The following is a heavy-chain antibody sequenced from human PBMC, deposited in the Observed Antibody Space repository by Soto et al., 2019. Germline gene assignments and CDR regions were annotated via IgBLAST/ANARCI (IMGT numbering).Heavy chain of an antibody. Sequence: QVQLQESGPGLLKPSQTLSLTCNVSNGYINSGGFYWSWIRQHPGKGLEWIGYIFHSGSTLYNPSLTSRVSLSADTSKNQLPLNLTSVTVADTAVYYCARGGIAGHWFDPWGQGILVTVSS. CDR2: IFHSGST. D-gene: IGHD6-13*01. V-gene: IGHV4-31*03. J-gene: IGHJ5*02. CDR3: ARGGIAGHWFDP. CDR1: NGYINSGGFY.